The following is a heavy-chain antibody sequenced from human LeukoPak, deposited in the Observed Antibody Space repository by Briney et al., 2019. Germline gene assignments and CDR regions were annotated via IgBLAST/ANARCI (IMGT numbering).Heavy chain of an antibody. CDR1: GGSISSSSYY. Sequence: PSETLSLTCTVSGGSISSSSYYWGWIRQPPGKGLEWIGSIYYSGSTYYNPSLKSRVTMSVDTSKNQFSLKLSSVTAADTAVYYCARDHFGYNYDYLDYWGQGTLVTVSS. CDR2: IYYSGST. D-gene: IGHD5-18*01. J-gene: IGHJ4*02. V-gene: IGHV4-39*07. CDR3: ARDHFGYNYDYLDY.